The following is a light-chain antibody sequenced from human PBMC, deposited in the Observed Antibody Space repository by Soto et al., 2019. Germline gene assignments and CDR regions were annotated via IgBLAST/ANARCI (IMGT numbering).Light chain of an antibody. CDR3: SSYAGSNNWN. CDR1: SSDVGGYNY. CDR2: EVS. J-gene: IGLJ1*01. Sequence: QSALTQPPSASGSPGQSVTIACTGTSSDVGGYNYVSWYQQHPGKAPQLMIYEVSKRPSGVPDRFSGSKSGNTASLTVSGLQAEDEADYYCSSYAGSNNWNFGTGTKLTVL. V-gene: IGLV2-8*01.